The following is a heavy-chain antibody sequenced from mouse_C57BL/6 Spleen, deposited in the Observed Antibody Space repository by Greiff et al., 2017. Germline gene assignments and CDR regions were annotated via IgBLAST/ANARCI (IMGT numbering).Heavy chain of an antibody. J-gene: IGHJ4*01. CDR3: ARRVGIYYAMDY. CDR1: GYTFTSYW. Sequence: QVQLQQPGAELVKPGASVKMSCKASGYTFTSYWITWVKQRRGQGLKWIGDIYPGSGRTNYNEKFKSKATLTVDTSSSTAYMQLSSLTSEDSAVYYCARRVGIYYAMDYWGQGTSVTVSS. V-gene: IGHV1-55*01. CDR2: IYPGSGRT.